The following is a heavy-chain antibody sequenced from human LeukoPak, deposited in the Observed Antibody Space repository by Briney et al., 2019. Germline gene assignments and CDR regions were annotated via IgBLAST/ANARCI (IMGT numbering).Heavy chain of an antibody. CDR1: GFTFRSYW. Sequence: GGSLRLSCAASGFTFRSYWMHWVRQAPGKGLVWVSRINSDGSSTSYADSVKGRFTISRDNAKNTLYLQMNSLRAEDTAVYYCARATRYCSGGSCVYYFDYWGQGTLVTVSS. J-gene: IGHJ4*02. V-gene: IGHV3-74*01. CDR2: INSDGSST. D-gene: IGHD2-15*01. CDR3: ARATRYCSGGSCVYYFDY.